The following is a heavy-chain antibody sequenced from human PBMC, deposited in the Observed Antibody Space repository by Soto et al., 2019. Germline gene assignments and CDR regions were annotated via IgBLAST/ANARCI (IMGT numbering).Heavy chain of an antibody. Sequence: QVPLVQSGAEVKKPGSSVKVSFKASGGSFSKYSISWIRQAPGQGLEWMGRIIPYLGVITYAQKFKGRVTISADEFTCTGHMELNSLGSEDTATYFCASGSDPDVDYWGQGSLITVS. CDR3: ASGSDPDVDY. V-gene: IGHV1-69*02. J-gene: IGHJ4*02. D-gene: IGHD3-16*02. CDR1: GGSFSKYS. CDR2: IIPYLGVI.